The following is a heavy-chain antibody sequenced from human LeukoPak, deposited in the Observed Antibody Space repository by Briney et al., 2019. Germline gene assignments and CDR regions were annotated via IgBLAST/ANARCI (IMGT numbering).Heavy chain of an antibody. J-gene: IGHJ6*02. CDR2: TYYRSKWYN. D-gene: IGHD2-2*01. V-gene: IGHV6-1*01. Sequence: SQTLSLTCAISGDSVSSNSAAWNWIRQSPSRGLEWLGRTYYRSKWYNDYAVSVKSRITINPDTSKNQFSLQLNSVTPEDTAVYYCARDETAAVVVPAALYYYYGMDVWGQGTTVTVSS. CDR3: ARDETAAVVVPAALYYYYGMDV. CDR1: GDSVSSNSAA.